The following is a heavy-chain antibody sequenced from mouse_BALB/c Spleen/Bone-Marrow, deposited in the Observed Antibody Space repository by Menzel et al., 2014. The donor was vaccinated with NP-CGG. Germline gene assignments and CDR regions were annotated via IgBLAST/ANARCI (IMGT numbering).Heavy chain of an antibody. D-gene: IGHD1-1*02. CDR1: GFSFSMYW. CDR3: ARSGWEGFAD. V-gene: IGHV1-80*01. J-gene: IGHJ2*01. CDR2: IYPGDGDT. Sequence: VQLQQSGADLVRPGSSVKISCKTSGFSFSMYWMNWVKQGPGQGLEWIGQIYPGDGDTEYNGRFKGKATLTAYKSSSTAYMQLSSLTSEDSAVYFCARSGWEGFADWGQGTTLTVSS.